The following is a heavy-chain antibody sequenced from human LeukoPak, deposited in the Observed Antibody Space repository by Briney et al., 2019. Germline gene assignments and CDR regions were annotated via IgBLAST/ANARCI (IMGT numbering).Heavy chain of an antibody. CDR2: ISAYNGNT. J-gene: IGHJ3*02. V-gene: IGHV1-18*01. CDR3: ARVGGSYYIAAFDI. CDR1: GYTFTSYG. Sequence: GASVKVSCTASGYTFTSYGISWVRQAPGQGLEWMGWISAYNGNTNYAQKLQGRVTMTTDTSTSTAYMELRSLRSDDTAVYYCARVGGSYYIAAFDIWGQGTMVTVSS. D-gene: IGHD1-26*01.